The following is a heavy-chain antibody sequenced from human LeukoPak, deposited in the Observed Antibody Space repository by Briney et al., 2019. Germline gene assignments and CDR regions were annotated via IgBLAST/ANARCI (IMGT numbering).Heavy chain of an antibody. CDR1: GGTFSSYA. Sequence: SCKASGGTFSSYAMTWVRQAPGKGLEWVAAISGSSGNTYYADSVKGRFTISRDNSKNTLYLQMNSLRAEDTAVYYCANYPYLGPRVIRAEYFQHWGQGTLVTVSS. D-gene: IGHD3-10*01. J-gene: IGHJ1*01. CDR3: ANYPYLGPRVIRAEYFQH. V-gene: IGHV3-23*01. CDR2: ISGSSGNT.